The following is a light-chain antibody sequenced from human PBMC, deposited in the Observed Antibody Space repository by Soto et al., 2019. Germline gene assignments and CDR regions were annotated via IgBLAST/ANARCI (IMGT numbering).Light chain of an antibody. V-gene: IGKV3-20*01. J-gene: IGKJ2*01. CDR1: QKISANY. CDR3: HQSADSPYT. Sequence: VALTQSPGTLSLSLGERATLSCRATQKISANYIAWYQIKTGQPPRLLVHGSVTRAAGIPDRFSGTGSGADFTLTIARVEPEEFAVYFCHQSADSPYTFGQGTKV. CDR2: GSV.